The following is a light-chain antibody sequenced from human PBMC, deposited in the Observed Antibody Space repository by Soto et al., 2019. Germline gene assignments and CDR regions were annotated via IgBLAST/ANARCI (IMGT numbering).Light chain of an antibody. J-gene: IGKJ5*01. V-gene: IGKV3-20*01. Sequence: IVMTQSPATLSVSPGERATFSCRASQNIRTNLAWYQQKPGQVPRLLIYGTSSRATGIPDRFSGSGSGTGFTLTISRLEPEDFAVFYCQQYGSSITFGQGTRLEIK. CDR2: GTS. CDR3: QQYGSSIT. CDR1: QNIRTN.